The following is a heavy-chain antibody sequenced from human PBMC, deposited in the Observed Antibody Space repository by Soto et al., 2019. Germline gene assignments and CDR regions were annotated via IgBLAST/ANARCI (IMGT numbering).Heavy chain of an antibody. J-gene: IGHJ5*02. CDR2: INAGNGNT. CDR1: GYTFTMYA. D-gene: IGHD4-17*01. Sequence: GGSVKVSCKASGYTFTMYAMHGVGQSPGQRRDGMGCINAGNGNTKYSQKFQGRVTITRDTSASTAYMELSSLRSEDTAVYYCARDRYADSVGFDPWGQGTLVTVSS. V-gene: IGHV1-3*01. CDR3: ARDRYADSVGFDP.